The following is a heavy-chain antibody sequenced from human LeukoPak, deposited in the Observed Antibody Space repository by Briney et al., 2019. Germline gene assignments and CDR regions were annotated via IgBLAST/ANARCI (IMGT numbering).Heavy chain of an antibody. Sequence: ASVKVSCKASGYTFTNYDVNWVRQATGQGLEWMGWMNPTSGKAGFAQRFQGRVSMTRNISISTAYMELSSLRSEDTAVYYCARDFFDGHGYTFYYYGMDVWGQGTTVTVSS. D-gene: IGHD3-22*01. CDR2: MNPTSGKA. J-gene: IGHJ6*02. CDR3: ARDFFDGHGYTFYYYGMDV. V-gene: IGHV1-8*01. CDR1: GYTFTNYD.